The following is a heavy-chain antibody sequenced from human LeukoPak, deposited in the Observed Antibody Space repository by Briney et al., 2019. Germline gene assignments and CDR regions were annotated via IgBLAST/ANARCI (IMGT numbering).Heavy chain of an antibody. CDR2: IYSSGNA. Sequence: GGSLRLSCAASGLTVSSNYMGWVRQAPGKGLEWVSLIYSSGNAYYADSVKGRFTISRDNSKNTLFLQMNSLTAEDTAMYYCTRTFLSGDGYKVGYFDYWGQGTLVTVSS. J-gene: IGHJ4*02. D-gene: IGHD5-24*01. CDR1: GLTVSSNY. CDR3: TRTFLSGDGYKVGYFDY. V-gene: IGHV3-53*01.